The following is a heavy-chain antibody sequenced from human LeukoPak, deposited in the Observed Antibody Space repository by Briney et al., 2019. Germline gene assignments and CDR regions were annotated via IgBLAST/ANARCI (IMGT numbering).Heavy chain of an antibody. Sequence: GGSLRLSCAASGFTFSSYAMHWVRQAPGKGLEWVAVISYDGSNKYYADSVKGRFTISRDNSKNTLYLQMNSLRAEDTAVYYCARGYYYDSSGYYDYWGQGTLVTVSS. CDR3: ARGYYYDSSGYYDY. D-gene: IGHD3-22*01. CDR2: ISYDGSNK. V-gene: IGHV3-30-3*01. CDR1: GFTFSSYA. J-gene: IGHJ4*02.